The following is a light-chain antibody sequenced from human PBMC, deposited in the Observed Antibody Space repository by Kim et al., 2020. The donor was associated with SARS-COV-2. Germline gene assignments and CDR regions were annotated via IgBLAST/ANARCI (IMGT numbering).Light chain of an antibody. Sequence: DIVMTQSPDSLAVSLVERATINCKSSQSVLYSSNNKNYLAWYQQKPGQPPKLLIYWASTRESGVPDRFSGSGSGTDFTLTISSLQAEDVAVYYCQQYSDTPRTFGQGTKVDIK. CDR2: WAS. J-gene: IGKJ1*01. CDR1: QSVLYSSNNKNY. V-gene: IGKV4-1*01. CDR3: QQYSDTPRT.